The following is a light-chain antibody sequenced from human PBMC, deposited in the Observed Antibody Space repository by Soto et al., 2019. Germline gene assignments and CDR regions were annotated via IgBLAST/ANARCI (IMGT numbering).Light chain of an antibody. V-gene: IGKV3-20*01. CDR1: QSVSSTY. CDR3: QQYGRSPQWK. CDR2: GAF. Sequence: EIVLTQSPGTLSLSPGERATLSCRASQSVSSTYLAWYQQKPGQAPRLLIYGAFSRATGIPDRFSGSGSGKDFTLTIRRLEPEDFAAYYCQQYGRSPQWKFGPGTKADI. J-gene: IGKJ1*01.